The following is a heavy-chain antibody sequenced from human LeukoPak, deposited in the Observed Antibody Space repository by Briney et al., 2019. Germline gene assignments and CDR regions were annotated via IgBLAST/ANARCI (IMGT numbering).Heavy chain of an antibody. CDR2: ISGSGGSA. CDR1: GFTFSSYA. CDR3: AKDRADTAMVGAFDI. D-gene: IGHD5-18*01. J-gene: IGHJ3*02. V-gene: IGHV3-23*01. Sequence: GGSLRLSCAASGFTFSSYAMSWVRQAPGKGLEWVSGISGSGGSAYYADSVKGRFTISRDNSKKTLYLQMNSLRAEDTAVYYCAKDRADTAMVGAFDIWGQGTMVTVSS.